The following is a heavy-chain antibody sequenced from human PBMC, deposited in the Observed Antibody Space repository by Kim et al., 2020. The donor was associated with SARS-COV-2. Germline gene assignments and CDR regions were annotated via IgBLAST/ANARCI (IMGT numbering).Heavy chain of an antibody. J-gene: IGHJ5*02. Sequence: ASVKVSCKASGYTFTGYYMHWVRQAPGQGLEWMGWINPNSGGTNYAQKFQGRVTMTRDTSISTAYMELSRLRSDDTAVYYCARDWGSIVGATGAHWFDPWGQGTLVTVSS. CDR1: GYTFTGYY. D-gene: IGHD1-26*01. CDR3: ARDWGSIVGATGAHWFDP. CDR2: INPNSGGT. V-gene: IGHV1-2*02.